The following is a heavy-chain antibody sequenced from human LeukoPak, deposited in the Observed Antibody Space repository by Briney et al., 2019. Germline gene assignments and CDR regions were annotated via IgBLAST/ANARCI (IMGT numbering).Heavy chain of an antibody. Sequence: ASVKVSCKASGGTFSSYAISWVRQAPGQGLEWMGGIIPIFGTANYAQKFQGRVTITADESTSTAYMELSSLRPEDTAVYYCARGGHGSSSWYFHFDYWGQGTLVTVSS. CDR3: ARGGHGSSSWYFHFDY. D-gene: IGHD6-13*01. V-gene: IGHV1-69*13. CDR1: GGTFSSYA. CDR2: IIPIFGTA. J-gene: IGHJ4*02.